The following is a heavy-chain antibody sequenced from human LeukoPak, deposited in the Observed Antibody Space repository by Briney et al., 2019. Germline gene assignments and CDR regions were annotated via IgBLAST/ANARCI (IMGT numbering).Heavy chain of an antibody. Sequence: SETLSLTCTVSGGSISSYYWSWIRQPPGKGREWIGYIYYSGSTNYNPSLKSRVTISVDTSKNQFSLKLSSVTAADTAVYYCARGGGGEYSSGWYDYWGQGTLVTVSS. D-gene: IGHD6-19*01. J-gene: IGHJ4*02. CDR2: IYYSGST. CDR3: ARGGGGEYSSGWYDY. CDR1: GGSISSYY. V-gene: IGHV4-59*01.